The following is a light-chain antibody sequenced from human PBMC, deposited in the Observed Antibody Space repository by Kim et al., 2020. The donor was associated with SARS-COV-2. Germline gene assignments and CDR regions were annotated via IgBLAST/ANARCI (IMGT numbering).Light chain of an antibody. V-gene: IGKV1-27*01. CDR2: GAS. J-gene: IGKJ3*01. Sequence: DIQMTQSPASLSASVGDRVTITCRASQGISNYLAWYQQRPGKVPKLLIYGASTLQSGAPSRFSGSGSGTDFTLTISSLQPEDVATYYCQKYNNALFTFGPGTKVDIK. CDR3: QKYNNALFT. CDR1: QGISNY.